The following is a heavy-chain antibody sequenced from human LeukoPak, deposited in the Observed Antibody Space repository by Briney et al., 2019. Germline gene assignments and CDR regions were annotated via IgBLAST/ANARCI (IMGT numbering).Heavy chain of an antibody. CDR2: IHYNGDT. CDR1: GASINSAY. D-gene: IGHD3-16*01. CDR3: ARGAGGPDY. J-gene: IGHJ4*02. V-gene: IGHV4-59*12. Sequence: SETLSLTCTVSGASINSAYWSWIRQPLGKGLEWIAYIHYNGDTNYNPSLESRVTISVDTSKNHVSLRMRFVTAADTAIYYCARGAGGPDYWGQGALVTVSS.